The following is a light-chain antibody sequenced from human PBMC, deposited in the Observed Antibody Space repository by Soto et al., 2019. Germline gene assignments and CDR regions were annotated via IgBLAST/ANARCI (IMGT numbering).Light chain of an antibody. J-gene: IGLJ2*01. CDR3: SSYTSNSVV. CDR1: SSDVGGYDY. Sequence: QAVVTQPASVSGSPGQSITISCTGTSSDVGGYDYVSWYQQYPGKAPKLMIYEVSDRPSGVSNRFSGSKSGNTASLTISGLQAEDEADYYCSSYTSNSVVFGGGTKLTVL. V-gene: IGLV2-14*01. CDR2: EVS.